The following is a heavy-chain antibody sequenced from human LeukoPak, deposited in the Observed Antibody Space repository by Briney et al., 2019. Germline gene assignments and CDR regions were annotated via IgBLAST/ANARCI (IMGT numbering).Heavy chain of an antibody. Sequence: PGRSLRLSCTASGFTLSNYGMHWVRQAPGKGLEWVAVISFDGSNNAYLDSVKGRFTISRDNSKNTLYLHMNSLKAEDTAVYYCAKSVGAQPGFDFWGQGTLVTVSS. V-gene: IGHV3-30*18. CDR2: ISFDGSNN. CDR3: AKSVGAQPGFDF. J-gene: IGHJ4*02. D-gene: IGHD6-6*01. CDR1: GFTLSNYG.